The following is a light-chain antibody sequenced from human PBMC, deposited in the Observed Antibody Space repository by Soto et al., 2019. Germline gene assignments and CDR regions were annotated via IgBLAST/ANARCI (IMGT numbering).Light chain of an antibody. CDR2: EVS. CDR3: SSYTRSSTVV. Sequence: QSALTQPPSVSGSPGQSVTMSCTGTSSDVGSYNRVSWYQQPPGTAPKLMIYEVSNRPSGVPDRFSGSKSGNTASLTISGLQAEDEADYYCSSYTRSSTVVFGGGTKLTVL. J-gene: IGLJ2*01. V-gene: IGLV2-18*02. CDR1: SSDVGSYNR.